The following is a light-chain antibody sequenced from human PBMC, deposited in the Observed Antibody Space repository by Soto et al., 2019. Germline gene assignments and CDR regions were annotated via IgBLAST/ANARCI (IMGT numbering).Light chain of an antibody. J-gene: IGKJ1*01. CDR3: QEYNNNWA. V-gene: IGKV1-5*03. CDR2: KAS. Sequence: DIQMTQSPSTLSASVGDSVSITCRASQSISTWLAWYKQKPGKAPKLLIYKASSLESGVPSRFSGSESGTEFTLTITSMQPDDFGTYYCQEYNNNWAFGQGTKVDIK. CDR1: QSISTW.